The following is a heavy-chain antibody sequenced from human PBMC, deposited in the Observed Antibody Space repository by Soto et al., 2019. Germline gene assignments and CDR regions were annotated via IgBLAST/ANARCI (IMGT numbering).Heavy chain of an antibody. V-gene: IGHV3-9*01. CDR3: AKGGNIAVAGTADY. CDR2: ISWNSGSI. D-gene: IGHD6-19*01. J-gene: IGHJ4*02. Sequence: PGGSLRLSCAASGFTFDDYAMHWVRQAPGKGLEWVSGISWNSGSIGYADSVKGRFTISRDNAKNSLYLQMNSLRAEDTALYYCAKGGNIAVAGTADYWGQGTLVTVSS. CDR1: GFTFDDYA.